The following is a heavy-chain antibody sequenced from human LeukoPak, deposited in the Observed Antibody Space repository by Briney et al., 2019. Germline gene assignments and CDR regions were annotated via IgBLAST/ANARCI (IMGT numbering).Heavy chain of an antibody. CDR2: ISAYNGNT. D-gene: IGHD3-10*01. J-gene: IGHJ6*02. CDR1: GYTFTSYG. V-gene: IGHV1-18*01. Sequence: ASVKVSCKASGYTFTSYGISWVRQAPGQGLEWMGWISAYNGNTNYAQKLQGRVTMTTDTSTSTAYMELSSLRSEDTAVYYCARAGYYYGSGSYFPLYGMDVWGQGTTVTVSS. CDR3: ARAGYYYGSGSYFPLYGMDV.